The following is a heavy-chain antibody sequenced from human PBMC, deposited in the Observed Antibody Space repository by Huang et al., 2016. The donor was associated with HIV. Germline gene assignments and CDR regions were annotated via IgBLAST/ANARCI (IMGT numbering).Heavy chain of an antibody. J-gene: IGHJ4*02. D-gene: IGHD4-17*01. V-gene: IGHV2-5*02. CDR2: NYWDDEK. Sequence: QITLKESGPTLVKPTQTLTLTCTFSGFSLSTTGVRVGWIRQPPGKALEWLALNYWDDEKGYMPCLKNRLANTKDTPKNLVVLAMTNIDPVETATYYCANIMYDYSDYGANPHAKGQDTKDYSFDYWGQGTLVTVSS. CDR1: GFSLSTTGVR. CDR3: ANIMYDYSDYGANPHAKGQDTKDYSFDY.